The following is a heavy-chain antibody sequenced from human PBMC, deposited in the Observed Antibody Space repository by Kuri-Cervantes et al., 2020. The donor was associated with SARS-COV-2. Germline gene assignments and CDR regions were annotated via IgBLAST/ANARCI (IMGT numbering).Heavy chain of an antibody. CDR1: TRSFSGHS. J-gene: IGHJ6*02. CDR2: IHYRGST. D-gene: IGHD2-15*01. V-gene: IGHV4-34*01. Sequence: SETLSLTCAVYTRSFSGHSWSWIRQSPGKGLEWIGEIHYRGSTNYNPSLESRVIMSVDTSRNQFSLKLSSVTAADTAVYYCARGDVVVVDDTSDYYGMDVWGQGTTVTVSS. CDR3: ARGDVVVVDDTSDYYGMDV.